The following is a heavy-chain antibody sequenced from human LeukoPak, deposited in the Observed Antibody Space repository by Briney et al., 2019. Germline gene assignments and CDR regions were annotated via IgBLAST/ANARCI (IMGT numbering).Heavy chain of an antibody. V-gene: IGHV4-59*01. CDR1: GGSISSYY. Sequence: SETLSLTCTVSGGSISSYYWSLIRQPPGKGLEWIGYIYYSWSTNYNPSLKSRVTISVDTSKNQFSLKLSSVTAADTAVYYCARGVRSIAARKSAFDIWGQGTMVTVSS. J-gene: IGHJ3*02. D-gene: IGHD6-6*01. CDR2: IYYSWST. CDR3: ARGVRSIAARKSAFDI.